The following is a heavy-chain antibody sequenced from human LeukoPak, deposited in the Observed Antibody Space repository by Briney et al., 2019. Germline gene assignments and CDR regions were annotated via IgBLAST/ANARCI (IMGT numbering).Heavy chain of an antibody. CDR2: ISFDGNKK. J-gene: IGHJ6*02. V-gene: IGHV3-30*18. CDR1: GFTFSSYG. D-gene: IGHD1-26*01. Sequence: GGSLRLSCAASGFTFSSYGMYWVRQAPGKGLEWVAVISFDGNKKHYADSVKGRFTISRDNSKNTLDLQMSSLRAEDTAVYYCAKGLNSGSYYYYYYGMDVWGQGTTVTVSS. CDR3: AKGLNSGSYYYYYYGMDV.